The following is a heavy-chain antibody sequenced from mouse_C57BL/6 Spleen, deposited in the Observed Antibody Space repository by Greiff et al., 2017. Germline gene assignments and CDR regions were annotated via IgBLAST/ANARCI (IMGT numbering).Heavy chain of an antibody. CDR3: ARNSDSSGYVGYFDY. CDR1: GYTFTSYW. CDR2: IYPGSGST. Sequence: QVQLQQSGAELVKPGASVKMSCKASGYTFTSYWITWVKQRPGQGLEWIGDIYPGSGSTNYNEKFKSKATLTVDTSSSTAYMQLSSLTSEDSAVYYCARNSDSSGYVGYFDYWGQGTTLTVSS. V-gene: IGHV1-55*01. J-gene: IGHJ2*01. D-gene: IGHD3-2*02.